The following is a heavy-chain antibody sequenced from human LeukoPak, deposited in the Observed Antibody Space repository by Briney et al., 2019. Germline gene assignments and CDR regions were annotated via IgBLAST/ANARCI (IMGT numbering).Heavy chain of an antibody. D-gene: IGHD1-26*01. CDR1: GGSISSGGYY. CDR3: ARFGRGSGSYYGSILSLYYFDY. Sequence: SQTLSLTCTVSGGSISSGGYYWSWIRQHPGKGLEWIGYIYYSGSTYYNPSLKSRVTISVDTSKNQFSLKLSSVTAADTAVYYCARFGRGSGSYYGSILSLYYFDYWGQGTLVTVSS. J-gene: IGHJ4*02. CDR2: IYYSGST. V-gene: IGHV4-31*03.